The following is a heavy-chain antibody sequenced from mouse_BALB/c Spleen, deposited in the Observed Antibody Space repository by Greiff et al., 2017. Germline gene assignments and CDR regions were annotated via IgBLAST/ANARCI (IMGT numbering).Heavy chain of an antibody. Sequence: EVQVVESGGGLVKPGGSLKLSCAASGFTFSDYYMYWVRQTPEKRLEWVATISDGGSYTYYPDSVKGRFTISRDNAKNNLYLQMSSLKSEDTAMYYCARAYYYGSSYNYAMDYWGQGTSVTVSS. CDR2: ISDGGSYT. J-gene: IGHJ4*01. V-gene: IGHV5-4*02. CDR3: ARAYYYGSSYNYAMDY. CDR1: GFTFSDYY. D-gene: IGHD1-1*01.